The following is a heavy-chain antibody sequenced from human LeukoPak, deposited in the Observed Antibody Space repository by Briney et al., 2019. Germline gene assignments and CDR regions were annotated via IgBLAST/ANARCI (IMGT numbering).Heavy chain of an antibody. J-gene: IGHJ4*02. V-gene: IGHV4-59*08. CDR1: GGTIRSSY. D-gene: IGHD4-17*01. Sequence: SETLSLTSTVSGGTIRSSYWSWIRQPPGEGLEWIGYIDYSGNTNYNPSLKSRVTISVDTSKNQFSLKLTSVTAADTAVYYCARATSYGDYVDYWGQGTLVTVSS. CDR3: ARATSYGDYVDY. CDR2: IDYSGNT.